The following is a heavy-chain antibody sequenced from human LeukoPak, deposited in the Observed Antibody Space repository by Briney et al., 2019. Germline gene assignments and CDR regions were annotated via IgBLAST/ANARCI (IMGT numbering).Heavy chain of an antibody. CDR2: ISGSGGST. Sequence: GGSLRLSCAASGFTFSSYAMSWVRQAPGKGLEWVSAISGSGGSTYYAGSVKGRFTISRDNSKNTLYLQMNSLRAEDTAVYYCAKDLGIAAAGPLFDYWGQGTLVTVSS. CDR3: AKDLGIAAAGPLFDY. V-gene: IGHV3-23*01. D-gene: IGHD6-13*01. J-gene: IGHJ4*02. CDR1: GFTFSSYA.